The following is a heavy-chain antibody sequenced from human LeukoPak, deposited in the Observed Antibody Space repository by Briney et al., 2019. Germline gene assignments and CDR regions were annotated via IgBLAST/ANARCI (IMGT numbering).Heavy chain of an antibody. Sequence: GESLKISCKGSGYSFTSYWIGWVRQMPGKGLEWMGIIYPGDSDTRYSPSFQGQVTISADKSISTAYLQWSSLKASDTAIYYCARLGSLNYYDSSGYYWGWFDPWGQGTQVIVST. CDR3: ARLGSLNYYDSSGYYWGWFDP. V-gene: IGHV5-51*01. J-gene: IGHJ5*02. D-gene: IGHD3-22*01. CDR2: IYPGDSDT. CDR1: GYSFTSYW.